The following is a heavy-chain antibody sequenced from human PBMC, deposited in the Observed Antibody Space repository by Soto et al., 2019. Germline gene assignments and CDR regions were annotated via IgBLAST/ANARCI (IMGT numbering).Heavy chain of an antibody. Sequence: SETVSLTCTVSGGCVSSGSYYWCWIRQPPGKGLEWIGYIYYSGSTNYNPSLKSRVTISVDTSKNPFSLKLCSVTAADTAVYYCARKTIGVVIKGSYYFDYWGQGTQVNVSS. V-gene: IGHV4-61*01. CDR3: ARKTIGVVIKGSYYFDY. J-gene: IGHJ4*02. CDR1: GGCVSSGSYY. D-gene: IGHD3-22*01. CDR2: IYYSGST.